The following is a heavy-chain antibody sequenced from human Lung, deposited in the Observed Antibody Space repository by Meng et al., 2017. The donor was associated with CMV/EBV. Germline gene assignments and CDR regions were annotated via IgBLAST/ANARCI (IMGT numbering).Heavy chain of an antibody. J-gene: IGHJ4*02. D-gene: IGHD3-10*01. CDR1: GFTFSHFR. Sequence: ESXKIPXAASGFTFSHFRMHWVRQAPGKGLVWVSLINTYGTTTNYADSVKGQFTISRDNAKNTLHLQMDSLRADDTALYYCARKRTNWRGPVFDYWGQGXLVTVSS. V-gene: IGHV3-74*01. CDR2: INTYGTTT. CDR3: ARKRTNWRGPVFDY.